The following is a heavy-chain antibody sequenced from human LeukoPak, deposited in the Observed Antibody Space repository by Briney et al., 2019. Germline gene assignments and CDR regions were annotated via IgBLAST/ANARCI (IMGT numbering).Heavy chain of an antibody. Sequence: PSGSLRLSCAASGFTLSTYWMHWVRQAPGKGLVWVAHINSDGSITSHADSVKGRFTISRDTAKNTLYLQMNSLRAEDTAMYYCARVPTNSYGFGQWGEGALVTV. CDR2: INSDGSIT. V-gene: IGHV3-74*01. CDR3: ARVPTNSYGFGQ. J-gene: IGHJ4*02. D-gene: IGHD5-18*01. CDR1: GFTLSTYW.